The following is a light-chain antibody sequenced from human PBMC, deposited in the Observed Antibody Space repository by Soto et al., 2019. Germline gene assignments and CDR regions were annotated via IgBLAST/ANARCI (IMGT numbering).Light chain of an antibody. CDR1: SSDVGGFDY. Sequence: QSALTQPASVSGSPGQSITISCTGTSSDVGGFDYVAWYQQHLGQAPKLIIYDVTVRPSGVSNRFSGSKSGNTASLAISGLQTEDEAHYYCSSYTSAIALYVFGTGTKLTVL. CDR3: SSYTSAIALYV. J-gene: IGLJ1*01. CDR2: DVT. V-gene: IGLV2-14*03.